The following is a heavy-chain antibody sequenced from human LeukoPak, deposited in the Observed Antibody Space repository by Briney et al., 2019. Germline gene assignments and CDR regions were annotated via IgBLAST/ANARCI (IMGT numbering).Heavy chain of an antibody. D-gene: IGHD6-13*01. CDR1: GFTFDDYA. CDR3: AKDIASSSWYYMDV. J-gene: IGHJ6*03. V-gene: IGHV3-9*01. CDR2: ISWNSGSI. Sequence: GRSLRLSCAASGFTFDDYAMHWVRQAPGKGLEWVSGISWNSGSIGYADSVKGRFTISRDNAKNSLYLQMSSLRAEDTALYYCAKDIASSSWYYMDVWGKGTTVTVSS.